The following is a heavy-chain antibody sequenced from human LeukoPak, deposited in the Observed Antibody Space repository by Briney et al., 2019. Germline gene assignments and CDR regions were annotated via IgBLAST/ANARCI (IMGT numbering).Heavy chain of an antibody. V-gene: IGHV1-8*02. CDR1: GYTFTGYY. CDR2: MNPNSGNT. J-gene: IGHJ4*02. CDR3: ARVKTSSGWGLGY. D-gene: IGHD6-19*01. Sequence: ASVKVSCKASGYTFTGYYMHWVRQAPGQGLEWMGWMNPNSGNTGYAQKFQGRVTMTRNTSISTAYMELSSLRSEDTAVYYCARVKTSSGWGLGYWGQGTLVTVSS.